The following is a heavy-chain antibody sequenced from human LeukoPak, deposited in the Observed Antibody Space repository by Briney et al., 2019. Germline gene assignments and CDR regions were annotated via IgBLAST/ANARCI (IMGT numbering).Heavy chain of an antibody. CDR2: INHSGST. Sequence: SETLSLTCAVSGYSISSGYYWSWIRQPPGKGLEWIGEINHSGSTNYNPSLKSRDTISVDTSKNQFSLKLSSVTAADTAVYYCAREGLRLGELSSPWGQGTLVTVSS. CDR1: GYSISSGYY. V-gene: IGHV4-34*01. D-gene: IGHD3-16*02. J-gene: IGHJ5*02. CDR3: AREGLRLGELSSP.